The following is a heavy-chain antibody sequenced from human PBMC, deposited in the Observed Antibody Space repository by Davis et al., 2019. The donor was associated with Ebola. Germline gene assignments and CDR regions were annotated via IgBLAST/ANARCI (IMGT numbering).Heavy chain of an antibody. J-gene: IGHJ6*02. CDR3: AVAARYYYYGMDV. CDR2: IHYSGST. Sequence: SETLSLTCTVSGCSISSYYWGWIRQPPGKGLEWIGSIHYSGSTYYNPSLKSRVTISVDTSKNQFSLKLSSVTAADTAVYYCAVAARYYYYGMDVWGQGTTVTVSS. V-gene: IGHV4-39*01. CDR1: GCSISSYY. D-gene: IGHD6-6*01.